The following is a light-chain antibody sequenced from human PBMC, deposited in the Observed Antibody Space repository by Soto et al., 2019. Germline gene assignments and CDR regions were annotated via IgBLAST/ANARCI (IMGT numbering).Light chain of an antibody. V-gene: IGLV2-14*03. CDR3: SSYTSSVTLV. Sequence: QSALTQPASVSGSPGQSITISCTGTNSDVGGYNFVSWYQHHPGKAPKLMIYDVTNRPSGVSNRFSGSKSGTTASLTICGLQAEDEAEYYCSSYTSSVTLVFGGGTQLTVL. J-gene: IGLJ2*01. CDR1: NSDVGGYNF. CDR2: DVT.